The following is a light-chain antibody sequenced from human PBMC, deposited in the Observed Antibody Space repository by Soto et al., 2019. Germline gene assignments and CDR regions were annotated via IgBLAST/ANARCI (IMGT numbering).Light chain of an antibody. J-gene: IGKJ1*01. CDR3: QQFGSSWLT. Sequence: ENVLTQSPGTLSLSPGERAPLSCRASQSIGSSYLAWYQQKPGHAPRIIIYGTSSRATGIPERFSGSGSGTDFTLTISRLEPEDFAMYYCQQFGSSWLTFGQGTKVEI. CDR2: GTS. CDR1: QSIGSSY. V-gene: IGKV3-20*01.